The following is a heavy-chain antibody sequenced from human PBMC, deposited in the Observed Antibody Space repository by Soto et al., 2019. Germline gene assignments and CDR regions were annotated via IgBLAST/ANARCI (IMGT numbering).Heavy chain of an antibody. CDR1: GGTFSSYA. V-gene: IGHV1-69*05. D-gene: IGHD5-12*01. CDR2: IIPIFGTA. J-gene: IGHJ3*02. Sequence: ASVKVSCKASGGTFSSYAISWVRQAPGQGLEWMGGIIPIFGTANYAQKFQGRVTMTRNTSISTAYMELSSLRSEDTAVYYCVRGKVDRGFAIWGQGPMVTVSS. CDR3: VRGKVDRGFAI.